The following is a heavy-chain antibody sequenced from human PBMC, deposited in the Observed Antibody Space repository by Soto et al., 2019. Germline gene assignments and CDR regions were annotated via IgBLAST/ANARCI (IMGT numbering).Heavy chain of an antibody. CDR2: INSDGSST. J-gene: IGHJ6*03. V-gene: IGHV3-74*01. Sequence: EVQLVESGGGLVQPGGSLRLSCAASGFTFSSYWMHWVRQAPGKGLVWVSRINSDGSSTSYADSVKGRFTISRDNAKNTLYLQMNSLRAEDTAVYYCASWGVTPIYYYMDVWGKGTTVTVSS. CDR3: ASWGVTPIYYYMDV. CDR1: GFTFSSYW. D-gene: IGHD3-10*01.